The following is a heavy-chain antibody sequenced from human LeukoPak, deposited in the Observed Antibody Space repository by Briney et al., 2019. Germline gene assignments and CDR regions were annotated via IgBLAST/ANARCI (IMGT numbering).Heavy chain of an antibody. Sequence: SETLSLTCTVSGGSISSYYWSWIRQPAGKGLEWIGRIYTSGSTNYNPSLKSRVTMSVDTSKNQFSLKLSSVTAADTAVYYCARTSSGWTRGAFDIWGQGTMVTVSS. V-gene: IGHV4-4*07. CDR1: GGSISSYY. J-gene: IGHJ3*02. CDR3: ARTSSGWTRGAFDI. CDR2: IYTSGST. D-gene: IGHD6-19*01.